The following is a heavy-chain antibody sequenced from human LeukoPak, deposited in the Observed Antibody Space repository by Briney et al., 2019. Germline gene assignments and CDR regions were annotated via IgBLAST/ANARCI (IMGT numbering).Heavy chain of an antibody. D-gene: IGHD5-12*01. CDR3: ARGYVDIVATTAIDY. V-gene: IGHV1-69*01. CDR2: IIPIFGTA. CDR1: GGTFSSYA. J-gene: IGHJ4*02. Sequence: GASVKVSCKASGGTFSSYAISWVRQAPGQGLEWMGGIIPIFGTANYAQKFQGRVTITADESTSTAYMELSSLRSEDTAVYYCARGYVDIVATTAIDYWGQGTLVTVSS.